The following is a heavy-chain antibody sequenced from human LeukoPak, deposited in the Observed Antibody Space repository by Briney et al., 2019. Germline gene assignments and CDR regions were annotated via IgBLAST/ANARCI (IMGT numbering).Heavy chain of an antibody. D-gene: IGHD2-2*01. J-gene: IGHJ3*02. CDR1: GYSFTSYW. CDR2: ICPGDSDT. Sequence: GESLKISCKGSGYSFTSYWIGWVRQMPGKGLEWMGIICPGDSDTRYSPSFQGQVTISADKSISTAYLQWSSLKASDTAMYYCARPVVPAAMVDAFDIWGQGTMVTVSS. CDR3: ARPVVPAAMVDAFDI. V-gene: IGHV5-51*01.